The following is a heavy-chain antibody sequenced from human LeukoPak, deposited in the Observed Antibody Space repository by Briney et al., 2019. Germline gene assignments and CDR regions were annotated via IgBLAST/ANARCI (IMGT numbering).Heavy chain of an antibody. CDR1: GGSISSGGYY. J-gene: IGHJ4*02. CDR3: ARGFCTNGVCSSDYFDY. D-gene: IGHD2-8*01. CDR2: IYNSGST. V-gene: IGHV4-31*03. Sequence: PSETLSLTCTGSGGSISSGGYYWNWIRQHPGKGLEWIAYIYNSGSTYYNPSLKSRCTISVDTSKNQLSLRLSSVTAADTAVYYCARGFCTNGVCSSDYFDYWGQGTLVTVSS.